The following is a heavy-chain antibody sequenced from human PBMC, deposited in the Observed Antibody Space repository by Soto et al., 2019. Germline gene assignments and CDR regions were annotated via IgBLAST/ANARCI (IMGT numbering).Heavy chain of an antibody. Sequence: EVQLLESGGDLVQPGGSLRLSCSFSGFSFNNYVMNWVRQASGKGLERVSTVSPTGDRTYYADSVKGRFTISRDNSKNTLYLQMNSLRAEDVAVYYCARRDVTASTKWGAFAAWGQGTTVTVSS. CDR2: VSPTGDRT. J-gene: IGHJ3*01. V-gene: IGHV3-23*01. CDR1: GFSFNNYV. D-gene: IGHD1-7*01. CDR3: ARRDVTASTKWGAFAA.